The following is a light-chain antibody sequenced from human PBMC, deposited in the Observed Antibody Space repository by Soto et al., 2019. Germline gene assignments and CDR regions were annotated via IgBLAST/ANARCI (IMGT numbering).Light chain of an antibody. V-gene: IGLV1-47*01. Sequence: QSVLTQPPSASGTPGQRVTISCSGSSSNIGSNYVYWYQQLPGTAPKLLIYRNNQRPSGVPDRFSGSKSGTSASLAISGLRAEDEADYYCSSSAGTKNMVFGAGTKLTVL. CDR1: SSNIGSNY. CDR3: SSSAGTKNMV. J-gene: IGLJ2*01. CDR2: RNN.